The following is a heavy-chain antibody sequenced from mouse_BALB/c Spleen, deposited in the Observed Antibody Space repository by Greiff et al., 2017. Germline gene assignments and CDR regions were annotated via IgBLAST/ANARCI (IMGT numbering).Heavy chain of an antibody. V-gene: IGHV14-1*02. J-gene: IGHJ2*01. CDR1: GFNITDYS. D-gene: IGHD2-2*01. CDR3: ARVCGYDVEEYFDD. CDR2: IDPENGNT. Sequence: EVQLQQSGAELVRPGALVKLSCKASGFNITDYSMHWVKQRPEQGLEWIGWIDPENGNTIYDPKFQGKARMTVDTSSNTAYLELSSLTSEDTAVYYCARVCGYDVEEYFDDWGQGTTLTVSS.